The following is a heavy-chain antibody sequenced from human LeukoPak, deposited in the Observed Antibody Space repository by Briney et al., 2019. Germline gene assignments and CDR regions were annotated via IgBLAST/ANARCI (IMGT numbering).Heavy chain of an antibody. Sequence: ASVKVSCKASGYTLTRYDINGVRQATGQGREWMGWMNPNSGNTGYAQKFQGRVTMTRNTPISTAYMELSSLRSEDTAVYYCARALRFLVGDYYYMDVWGKGTTVTVSS. CDR1: GYTLTRYD. CDR3: ARALRFLVGDYYYMDV. D-gene: IGHD3-3*01. J-gene: IGHJ6*03. CDR2: MNPNSGNT. V-gene: IGHV1-8*01.